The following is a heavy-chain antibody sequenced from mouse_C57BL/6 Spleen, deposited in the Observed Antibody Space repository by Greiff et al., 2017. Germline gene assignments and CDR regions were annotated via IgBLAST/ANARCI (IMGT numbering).Heavy chain of an antibody. Sequence: EVKVEESGEGLVKPGGSLKLSCAASGFTFSSYAMSWVRQTPEKRLEWVAYISSGGDYIYYADTVKGRFTISRDNARNTLYLQMSSLKSEDTAMYYCTRDNYSNLWYFDVWGTGTTVTVSS. J-gene: IGHJ1*03. V-gene: IGHV5-9-1*02. CDR2: ISSGGDYI. CDR3: TRDNYSNLWYFDV. D-gene: IGHD2-5*01. CDR1: GFTFSSYA.